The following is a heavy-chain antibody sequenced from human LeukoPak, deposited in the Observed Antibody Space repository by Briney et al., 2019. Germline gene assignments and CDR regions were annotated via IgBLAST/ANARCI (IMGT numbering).Heavy chain of an antibody. J-gene: IGHJ4*02. D-gene: IGHD4-17*01. CDR2: IHRSGST. V-gene: IGHV4-4*07. CDR1: GASISSYY. CDR3: AKFGDYGHY. Sequence: SETLSLTCTVSGASISSYYWSWLRQPAGKELEWIGRIHRSGSTRYNPSLESRVIMSVDASQNHFSLRMTSVTAADTAVYYCAKFGDYGHYWGQGILVTVSS.